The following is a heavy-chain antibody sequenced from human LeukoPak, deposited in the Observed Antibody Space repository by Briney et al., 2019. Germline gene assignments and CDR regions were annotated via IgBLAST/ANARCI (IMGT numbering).Heavy chain of an antibody. CDR3: ARDLSYGLRSLGY. CDR1: GYSISSSYY. D-gene: IGHD5-18*01. J-gene: IGHJ4*02. V-gene: IGHV4-4*07. CDR2: IYTSGST. Sequence: SETLSLTCTVSGYSISSSYYWSWIRQPAGKGLEWIGPIYTSGSTNYNPSLKSRVTMSVDTSKNQFSLKLSSVTAADTAVYYCARDLSYGLRSLGYWGQGTLVTVSS.